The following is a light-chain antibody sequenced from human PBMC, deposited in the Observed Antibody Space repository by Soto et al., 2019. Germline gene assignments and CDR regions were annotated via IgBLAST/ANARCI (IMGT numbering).Light chain of an antibody. CDR3: QHRSNCPLT. J-gene: IGKJ4*01. CDR1: QSVSSY. V-gene: IGKV3-11*01. Sequence: EIVLTQSPATLSLSPGERATLSCRASQSVSSYLAWYQQKPGQAPRLLIYDASNRAAGIPARFSGSGSGTDFTLTISGLEPEDFAVYYCQHRSNCPLTFGGGTKVEIK. CDR2: DAS.